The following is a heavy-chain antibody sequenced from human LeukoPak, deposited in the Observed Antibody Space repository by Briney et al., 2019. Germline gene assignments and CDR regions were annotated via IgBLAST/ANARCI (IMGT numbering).Heavy chain of an antibody. J-gene: IGHJ4*02. Sequence: PGGSLRLSCAASGFTFSTYAMSWVRQAPGKGLEWVSAISGSGGSTYYADSVKGRITISRDNSKNTLYLQMNSLRDEDSAAYYCARVYLERLTAGYFDHWGQGTWVTVSP. CDR3: ARVYLERLTAGYFDH. D-gene: IGHD2-8*01. V-gene: IGHV3-23*01. CDR1: GFTFSTYA. CDR2: ISGSGGST.